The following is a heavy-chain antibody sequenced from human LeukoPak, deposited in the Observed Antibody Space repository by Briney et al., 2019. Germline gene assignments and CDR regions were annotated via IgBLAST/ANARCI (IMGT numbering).Heavy chain of an antibody. V-gene: IGHV1-18*01. CDR2: ISTYNGNT. CDR3: EAGYCSSTSCSEFDY. J-gene: IGHJ4*02. CDR1: GYTFTSYG. D-gene: IGHD2-2*03. Sequence: ASVKVSCKASGYTFTSYGISWVRQAPGQGLEWMGWISTYNGNTNYAQKLQGRVTMTTDTSTSTAYMELRSLRSDDTAVYYCEAGYCSSTSCSEFDYWRQGTLVTVSS.